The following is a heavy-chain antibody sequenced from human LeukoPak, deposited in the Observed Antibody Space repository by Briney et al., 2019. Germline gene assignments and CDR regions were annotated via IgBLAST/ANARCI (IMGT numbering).Heavy chain of an antibody. CDR3: ARSYSSSYYYYMDV. CDR1: GGTFSSYA. J-gene: IGHJ6*03. D-gene: IGHD6-6*01. V-gene: IGHV1-69*05. CDR2: IIPIFGTA. Sequence: GASVKVSCKASGGTFSSYAISWVRQAPGQGLEWMGGIIPIFGTANYAQKFQGRVTITTDESTSTACMELSSLRSEDTAVYYCARSYSSSYYYYMDVWGKGTAVTVSS.